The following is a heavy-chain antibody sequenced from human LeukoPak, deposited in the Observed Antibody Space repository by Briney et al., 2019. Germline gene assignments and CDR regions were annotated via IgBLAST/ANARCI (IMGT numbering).Heavy chain of an antibody. Sequence: GASVTVSFTASGGTFSSYAISWVRQAPGQGLEWMGGIIPIFGTANYAQKFQGRVTITADESTSTAYMELSSLRSEDTAVYYCALDSSGYYILPNWFDPWGQGTLVTVSS. CDR2: IIPIFGTA. J-gene: IGHJ5*02. CDR1: GGTFSSYA. V-gene: IGHV1-69*13. D-gene: IGHD3-22*01. CDR3: ALDSSGYYILPNWFDP.